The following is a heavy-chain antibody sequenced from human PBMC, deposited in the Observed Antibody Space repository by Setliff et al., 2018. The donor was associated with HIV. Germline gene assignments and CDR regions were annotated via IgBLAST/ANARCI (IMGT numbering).Heavy chain of an antibody. D-gene: IGHD6-19*01. J-gene: IGHJ6*03. V-gene: IGHV4-59*11. Sequence: SETLSLTCTVSGGSITGHYWSWIRQPPGKGLEWIGYIHYSGSSNYNPSLKSRVSISVDTSKKQVSLKLNSVTAADTAVYYCARVPSSGWYGGHHYMDVWGKGATVTVSS. CDR1: GGSITGHY. CDR3: ARVPSSGWYGGHHYMDV. CDR2: IHYSGSS.